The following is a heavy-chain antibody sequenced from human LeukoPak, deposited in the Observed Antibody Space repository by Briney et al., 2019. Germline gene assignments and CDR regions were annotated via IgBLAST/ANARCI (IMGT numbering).Heavy chain of an antibody. V-gene: IGHV1-2*02. Sequence: ASVKVSCKASGYTFTGYYMHWVRQAPGQGLEWMGWINPNSGGTNYAQKFQGRVTMTRDTSISTAYMELSRQRSDDTAVYYCARGGYDFWSGYSPYNWFDPWGQGTLVTVSS. J-gene: IGHJ5*02. CDR2: INPNSGGT. CDR1: GYTFTGYY. CDR3: ARGGYDFWSGYSPYNWFDP. D-gene: IGHD3-3*01.